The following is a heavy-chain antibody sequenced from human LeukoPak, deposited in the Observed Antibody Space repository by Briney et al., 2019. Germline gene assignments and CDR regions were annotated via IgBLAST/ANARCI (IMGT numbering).Heavy chain of an antibody. J-gene: IGHJ4*02. CDR3: ARDGGDIVATICFDY. CDR1: GFTFSSYW. V-gene: IGHV3-7*01. D-gene: IGHD5-12*01. Sequence: GGSLRLSCAASGFTFSSYWMSWVRQAPGKGLEWVANIKQDGSEKYYVDSVKGRFTISRDNAKNSLYLQMNSLRAEDTAVYYCARDGGDIVATICFDYWGQGTLVTVSS. CDR2: IKQDGSEK.